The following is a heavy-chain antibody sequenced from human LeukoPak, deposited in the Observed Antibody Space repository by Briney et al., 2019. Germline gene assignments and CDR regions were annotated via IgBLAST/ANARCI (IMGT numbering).Heavy chain of an antibody. J-gene: IGHJ4*02. CDR2: INPNSGGT. CDR1: GYTFTSYG. Sequence: ASVKVSCKASGYTFTSYGISWVRQAPGQGLKWMGWINPNSGGTNYAQKFQGRVTMTRDTSMSTAYMELSGLRSDDTAVYYCSRDSGYCSGGSCWYFDFWGQGTLVTVSA. D-gene: IGHD2-15*01. V-gene: IGHV1-2*02. CDR3: SRDSGYCSGGSCWYFDF.